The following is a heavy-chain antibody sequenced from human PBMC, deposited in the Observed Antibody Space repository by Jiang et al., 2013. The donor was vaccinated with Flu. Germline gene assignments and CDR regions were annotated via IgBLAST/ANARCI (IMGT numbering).Heavy chain of an antibody. V-gene: IGHV4-39*07. CDR2: VYYSGST. CDR1: GDSFSSDSYY. J-gene: IGHJ4*02. D-gene: IGHD5-12*01. CDR3: ARAQKYSGFELPYFDY. Sequence: SLTCTVSGDSFSSDSYYWGWIRQPPGKGLEWIGSVYYSGSTYYNPSLKSRVTISVDTSKNQFSLKVSSVTAADTAVYYCARAQKYSGFELPYFDYWGQGTLVTVSS.